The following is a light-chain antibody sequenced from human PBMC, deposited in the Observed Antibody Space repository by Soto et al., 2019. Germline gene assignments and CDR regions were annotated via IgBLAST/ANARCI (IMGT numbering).Light chain of an antibody. V-gene: IGLV7-46*01. J-gene: IGLJ7*01. CDR1: TGAVTSGHY. Sequence: QAVVTQEPSLTVSPGGTVTLTCGSSTGAVTSGHYPYWFQQKPGQAPRSLIYDTSNRHSWTPARFSGSLLGGKAALTLSGAQPEDEAEYYCLLSYTDGRRYAVFGGGTQLAVL. CDR2: DTS. CDR3: LLSYTDGRRYAV.